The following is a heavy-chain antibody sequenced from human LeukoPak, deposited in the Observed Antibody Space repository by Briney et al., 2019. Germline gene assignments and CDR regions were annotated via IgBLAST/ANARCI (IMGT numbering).Heavy chain of an antibody. J-gene: IGHJ4*02. CDR1: GGSISSSSYY. CDR3: ARQAPLKSYDFWSGYGPAAADY. V-gene: IGHV4-39*01. D-gene: IGHD3-3*01. Sequence: SETLSLTCTVSGGSISSSSYYWGWIRQPPGKGLEWIGSIYYSGSTYYNPSLKSRVTISVDTSKNQFSLKLSSVTAADTAVYYCARQAPLKSYDFWSGYGPAAADYWGQGTPVTVSS. CDR2: IYYSGST.